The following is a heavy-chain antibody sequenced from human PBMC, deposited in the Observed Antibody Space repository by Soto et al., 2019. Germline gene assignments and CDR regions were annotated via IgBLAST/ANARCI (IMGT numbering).Heavy chain of an antibody. D-gene: IGHD6-6*01. CDR3: AGVFRIAAPFAAFDI. J-gene: IGHJ3*02. V-gene: IGHV1-46*01. Sequence: QVQLVQSGAEVKKPGASVKVSCRASGYTFTSYYMHWVRQAPGQGLEWMGIINPSGGSTSYAQKFLGRVIMTRDTSTRTVYMELSSLGSEDTAVYYCAGVFRIAAPFAAFDIWGQGTMVTVSS. CDR2: INPSGGST. CDR1: GYTFTSYY.